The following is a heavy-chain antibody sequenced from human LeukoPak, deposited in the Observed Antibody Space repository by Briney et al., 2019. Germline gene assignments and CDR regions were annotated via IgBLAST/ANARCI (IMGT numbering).Heavy chain of an antibody. Sequence: GGSLRLSCAASGFTFSTYSMNWVRQAPGKGLEWLSYISSSSSTIYYADSVKGRFTISRDNAKNSLYLQMNSLRAEDTAVYYCARGSIVGASRFDPWGQGTLVSVSS. J-gene: IGHJ5*02. CDR3: ARGSIVGASRFDP. V-gene: IGHV3-48*04. CDR2: ISSSSSTI. D-gene: IGHD1-26*01. CDR1: GFTFSTYS.